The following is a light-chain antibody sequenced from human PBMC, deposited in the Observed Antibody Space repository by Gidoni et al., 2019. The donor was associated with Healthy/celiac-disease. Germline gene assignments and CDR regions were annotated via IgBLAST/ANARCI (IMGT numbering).Light chain of an antibody. J-gene: IGKJ5*01. Sequence: DIQMTQSPSSLSASVGDRVTINCQSSQDISNYLNWYQQKPGKAPKLLIYDASNLETGVPSRFSGSGSWTDFTFTISRLQPEDIATYYCQQYDNLPLTFGQXTRLEIK. CDR2: DAS. V-gene: IGKV1-33*01. CDR1: QDISNY. CDR3: QQYDNLPLT.